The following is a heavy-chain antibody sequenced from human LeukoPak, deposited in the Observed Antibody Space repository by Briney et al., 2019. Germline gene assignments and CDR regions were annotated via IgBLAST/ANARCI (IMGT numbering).Heavy chain of an antibody. Sequence: GGSLRLSCTASGITFNTYWKNWVRQAPGKGLEWVANVKQDGSEKYYVDSVRGRFTISRDNAKNSVYLQMNSLRVDDTAVYYCARGGSRYYTSSVSDYWGQGTLITVSS. D-gene: IGHD3-10*01. J-gene: IGHJ4*02. V-gene: IGHV3-7*03. CDR3: ARGGSRYYTSSVSDY. CDR1: GITFNTYW. CDR2: VKQDGSEK.